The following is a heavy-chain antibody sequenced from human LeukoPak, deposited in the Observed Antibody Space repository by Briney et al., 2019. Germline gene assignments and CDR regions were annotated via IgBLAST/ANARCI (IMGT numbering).Heavy chain of an antibody. CDR2: IYYSGST. V-gene: IGHV4-39*01. Sequence: SETLSLTCTVSGGSISSSSYYWGWIRQPPGKGLEWIGSIYYSGSTYYNPSLKSRVTISVDTSKNQFSLKLSSVTAADTAVYYCARHGVVTENDAFDIWGQGTMVTVSS. CDR1: GGSISSSSYY. D-gene: IGHD2-21*02. CDR3: ARHGVVTENDAFDI. J-gene: IGHJ3*02.